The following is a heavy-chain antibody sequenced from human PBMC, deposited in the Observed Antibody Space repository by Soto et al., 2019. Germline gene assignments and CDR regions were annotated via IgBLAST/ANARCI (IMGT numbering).Heavy chain of an antibody. Sequence: PSETLSLTCTVSGGSMRNYFWTWIRQPPGKGLEWIGYIHYSGTTSFFPSYNPSLSSRVTISEDTSKNQFSLKLLSVTTADTAVYFCAAGEASSRNLAPYYLDFWGQGTRVTVSA. CDR1: GGSMRNYF. D-gene: IGHD6-13*01. CDR2: IHYSGTT. J-gene: IGHJ4*02. CDR3: AAGEASSRNLAPYYLDF. V-gene: IGHV4-59*01.